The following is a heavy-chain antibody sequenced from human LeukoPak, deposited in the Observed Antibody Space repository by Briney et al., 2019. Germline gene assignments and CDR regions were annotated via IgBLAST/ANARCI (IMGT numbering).Heavy chain of an antibody. D-gene: IGHD1-26*01. CDR1: GFTFSSYW. CDR3: AKRGAEVGATVAPGDY. J-gene: IGHJ4*02. V-gene: IGHV3-74*01. Sequence: GGSLRLSCAASGFTFSSYWTHWVRQAPGKGLVWVSRINSDGSSTSYADSVKGRFTISRDNAKNTLYLQMNSLRAEDTAVYYCAKRGAEVGATVAPGDYWGQGTLVTVSS. CDR2: INSDGSST.